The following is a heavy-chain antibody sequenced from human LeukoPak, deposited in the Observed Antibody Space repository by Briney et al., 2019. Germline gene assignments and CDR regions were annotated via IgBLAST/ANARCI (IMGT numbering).Heavy chain of an antibody. D-gene: IGHD2-2*01. CDR2: IKGDGSET. CDR3: AREAYCGGPSCFAVNYMDG. Sequence: GGSLRLSCVASGSGFTFSEFWMGWVRQAPGERLEWVADIKGDGSETYYVDSVKGRFTISRDNVKNSVYLQMNSLTADDTSLYRCAREAYCGGPSCFAVNYMDGWGKGTTVTVSS. CDR1: GSGFTFSEFW. V-gene: IGHV3-7*01. J-gene: IGHJ6*03.